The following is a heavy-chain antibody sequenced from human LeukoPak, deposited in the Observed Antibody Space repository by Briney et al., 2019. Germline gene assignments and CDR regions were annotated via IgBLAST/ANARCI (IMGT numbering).Heavy chain of an antibody. CDR2: IYSGGPT. CDR3: ARVRDSSGYYWYYYYYYGMDV. J-gene: IGHJ6*02. V-gene: IGHV3-53*05. Sequence: GGSLRLSCAVSGFTVSSNFMSWVRQAPGKGLEWVSVIYSGGPTYYADSVKGRFTISRDNSKNTLYLQMNSLRAEDTAVYYCARVRDSSGYYWYYYYYYGMDVWGQGTTVTVSS. D-gene: IGHD3-22*01. CDR1: GFTVSSNF.